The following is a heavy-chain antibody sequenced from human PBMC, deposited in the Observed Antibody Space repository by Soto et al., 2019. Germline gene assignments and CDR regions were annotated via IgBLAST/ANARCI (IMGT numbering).Heavy chain of an antibody. D-gene: IGHD6-13*01. CDR3: ARDLSESAAGGDHDAFII. Sequence: SQTLSLTCAIFGDSVSSNNAAWNWIRQSPSRGLEWLGRTYYRSKWFNDYALSVKSRITINPDTSKNQFSLQLNSVTPEDTAMYYCARDLSESAAGGDHDAFIIWGQGTMVTVSS. V-gene: IGHV6-1*01. J-gene: IGHJ3*02. CDR1: GDSVSSNNAA. CDR2: TYYRSKWFN.